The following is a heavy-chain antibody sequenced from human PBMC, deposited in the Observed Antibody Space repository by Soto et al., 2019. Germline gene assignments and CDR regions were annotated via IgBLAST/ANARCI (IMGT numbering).Heavy chain of an antibody. D-gene: IGHD1-1*01. V-gene: IGHV3-15*01. J-gene: IGHJ3*02. CDR2: IKSKTDGGTI. CDR1: GFIFSNAW. Sequence: GGSLRLSCAASGFIFSNAWMGWVRQAPGKGLEWVGRIKSKTDGGTIDYAAPVKGRFTISRDDSKNTLYLQMHSLKTEDTAVYYCTTRTPDWNDGPDGFDIWGQGTMVTVSS. CDR3: TTRTPDWNDGPDGFDI.